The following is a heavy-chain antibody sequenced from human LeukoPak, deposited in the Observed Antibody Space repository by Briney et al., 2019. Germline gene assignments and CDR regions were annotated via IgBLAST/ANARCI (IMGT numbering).Heavy chain of an antibody. J-gene: IGHJ3*02. CDR2: INWNGGST. D-gene: IGHD1-26*01. CDR3: AKGRIVGATTSSAFDI. CDR1: GFTFDDYG. Sequence: GGSLRLSCAASGFTFDDYGMSWVRQAPGKGLEWVSGINWNGGSTGYADSVKGRFTISRDNAKNSLYLQMNSLRAEDMALYYCAKGRIVGATTSSAFDIWGQGTMVTVSS. V-gene: IGHV3-20*04.